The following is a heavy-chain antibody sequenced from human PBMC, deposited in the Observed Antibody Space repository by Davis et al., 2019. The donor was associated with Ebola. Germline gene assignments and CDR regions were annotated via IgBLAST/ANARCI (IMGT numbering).Heavy chain of an antibody. CDR3: ARDQYCTNGVCYTYYDY. J-gene: IGHJ4*02. CDR1: GNTISTYT. D-gene: IGHD2-8*01. CDR2: IIPIFGTT. V-gene: IGHV1-69*06. Sequence: SVKVSCKASGNTISTYTIDWVRQAPGQGLEWMGGIIPIFGTTNYAQKFRGRVTITADKSTRIAYMELSILRSEDTAVYYCARDQYCTNGVCYTYYDYWGQGTLVTVSS.